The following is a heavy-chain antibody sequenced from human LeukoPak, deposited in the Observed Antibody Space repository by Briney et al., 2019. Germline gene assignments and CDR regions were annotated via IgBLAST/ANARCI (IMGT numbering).Heavy chain of an antibody. J-gene: IGHJ5*02. D-gene: IGHD2-2*01. CDR1: GYTFTSYG. CDR3: ARDRNIVVVPAANLFDP. V-gene: IGHV1-18*01. CDR2: ISAYNGNT. Sequence: GASVKVSCMASGYTFTSYGISWVRQPPGQGLEWMGWISAYNGNTNYAQKLQGRVTMTTDTSTRTAYMELRSLRSDDTAVYYCARDRNIVVVPAANLFDPWGQGTLVTVSS.